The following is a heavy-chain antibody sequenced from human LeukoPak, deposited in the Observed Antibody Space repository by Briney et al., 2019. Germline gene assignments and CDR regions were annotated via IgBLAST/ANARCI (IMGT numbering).Heavy chain of an antibody. D-gene: IGHD1-26*01. CDR3: ASRIVGTPDYFDY. Sequence: PGGSLRLSCAASGFTFSSYAMSWVRQAPGKGLEWVANINQDGSDKYHVDSVKGRFTISRDNAKNSLYLQMNSLRAEDTAVYYCASRIVGTPDYFDYWGLGTLVTVSS. CDR1: GFTFSSYA. J-gene: IGHJ4*02. V-gene: IGHV3-7*01. CDR2: INQDGSDK.